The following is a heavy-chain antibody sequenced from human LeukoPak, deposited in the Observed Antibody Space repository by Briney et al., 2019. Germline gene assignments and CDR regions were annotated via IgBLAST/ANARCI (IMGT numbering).Heavy chain of an antibody. CDR1: GGSMSSYY. V-gene: IGHV4-59*12. Sequence: PSETLSLTCTVSGGSMSSYYWSWIRQPPGKGLEWIGYIYYSGITNYNPSLKSRVTISIDTSKNQFSLKLSSVTAADTAVYYCASAYDSSGYYGGDYWGQGTLVTVSS. D-gene: IGHD3-22*01. J-gene: IGHJ4*02. CDR3: ASAYDSSGYYGGDY. CDR2: IYYSGIT.